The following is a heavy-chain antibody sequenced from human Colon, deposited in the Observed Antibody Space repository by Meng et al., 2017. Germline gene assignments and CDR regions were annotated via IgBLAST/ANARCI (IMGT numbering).Heavy chain of an antibody. CDR1: GASVGGGTW. CDR3: ARRNSNDWFDP. D-gene: IGHD2/OR15-2a*01. J-gene: IGHJ5*02. Sequence: RQRWGPGRVEPSGPRAAPWAAPGASVGGGTWWSWFRPTPGKGQAWLGEIFHSGTSNYNPSLKSRVTISVDKSKNQFSLRLSSVTAADTAVYYCARRNSNDWFDPWGQGILVTVAS. CDR2: IFHSGTS. V-gene: IGHV4-4*02.